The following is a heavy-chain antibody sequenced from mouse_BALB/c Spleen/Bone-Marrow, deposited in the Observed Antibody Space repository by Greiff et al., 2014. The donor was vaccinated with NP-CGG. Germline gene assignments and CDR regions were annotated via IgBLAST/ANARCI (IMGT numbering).Heavy chain of an antibody. CDR2: IDPANGIT. J-gene: IGHJ4*01. Sequence: VQLQQSGAELVKPGASVKLSCTASGFNIKDTFMHWMKQRPEQGLEWNGRIDPANGITKYDPKFQGKATITTDTSSNTPSLQLSSQTSEDTDVYYCASSGNYEGGAMDYWGQGTSVTVSS. CDR3: ASSGNYEGGAMDY. CDR1: GFNIKDTF. D-gene: IGHD2-1*01. V-gene: IGHV14-3*02.